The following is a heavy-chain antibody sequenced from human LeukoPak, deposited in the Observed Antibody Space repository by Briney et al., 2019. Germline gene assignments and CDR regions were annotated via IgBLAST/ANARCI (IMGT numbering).Heavy chain of an antibody. CDR3: ARGASRLKFDP. J-gene: IGHJ5*02. Sequence: PSETLSLTCTVSGDSISSGDYYWSWIRQPAGKGLEWIGRISSSGNTNYNPSLKSRVTISVDTSKNQFSLKLSSVTAADTAVYYCARGASRLKFDPWGQGTLVTVSS. V-gene: IGHV4-61*02. CDR1: GDSISSGDYY. CDR2: ISSSGNT.